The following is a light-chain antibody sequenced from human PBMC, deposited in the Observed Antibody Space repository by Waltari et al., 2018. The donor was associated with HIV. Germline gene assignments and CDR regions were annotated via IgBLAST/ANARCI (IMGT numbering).Light chain of an antibody. CDR2: EVT. CDR1: SSNVGSDDL. CDR3: CSCPRSGIRYV. J-gene: IGLJ1*01. Sequence: QSALTQPAPVSRPPGTSITIPGTGTSSNVGSDDLVYWYQQNPGEAPKLIIYEVTKGPSGVSNRFSGSKSGNTASLTISGLQAEDEADYYCCSCPRSGIRYVFGTGTKVTVL. V-gene: IGLV2-23*02.